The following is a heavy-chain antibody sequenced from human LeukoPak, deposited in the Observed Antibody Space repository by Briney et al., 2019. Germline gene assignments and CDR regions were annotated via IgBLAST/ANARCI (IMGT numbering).Heavy chain of an antibody. CDR2: INPSGGST. J-gene: IGHJ5*02. V-gene: IGHV1-46*01. D-gene: IGHD3-22*01. CDR1: GYTFTSYY. Sequence: ASVKVSCKASGYTFTSYYMHWVRQAPGQGLEWMGIINPSGGSTSYAQKFQGRVTITTDESTSTAYMELSSLRSEDTAVYYCARDPRPYYDSSGPLAWFDPWGQGTLVTVSS. CDR3: ARDPRPYYDSSGPLAWFDP.